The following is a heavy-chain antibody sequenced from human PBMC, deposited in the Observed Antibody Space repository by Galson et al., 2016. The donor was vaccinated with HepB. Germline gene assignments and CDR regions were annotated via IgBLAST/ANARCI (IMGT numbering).Heavy chain of an antibody. Sequence: SLRLSCATSGFSFGDYAMSWFRLAPGKGLEWVGLIRAKSSGATTQYAASVKGRFTISRDDSKRIAYLQMSSLRTEDTAIYYCSREYYDAWTGPTGNFDSWGQGTLVTVSS. V-gene: IGHV3-49*03. D-gene: IGHD3-3*01. CDR3: SREYYDAWTGPTGNFDS. CDR2: IRAKSSGATT. CDR1: GFSFGDYA. J-gene: IGHJ4*02.